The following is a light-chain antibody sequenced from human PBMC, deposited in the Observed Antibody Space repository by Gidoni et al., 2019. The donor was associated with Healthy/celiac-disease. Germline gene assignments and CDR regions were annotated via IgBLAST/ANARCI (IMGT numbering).Light chain of an antibody. J-gene: IGKJ3*01. CDR2: AAA. V-gene: IGKV1-27*01. CDR3: QKYNSAPPT. Sequence: DIQMTQSPSSLSASVGDRVTITCRASQGISNYLAWYQQKPGKVPKLLIYAAATLQSGVPSRFSGSGSGTDFTLTISSLQPEDVATYYCQKYNSAPPTFXPXTKVDIK. CDR1: QGISNY.